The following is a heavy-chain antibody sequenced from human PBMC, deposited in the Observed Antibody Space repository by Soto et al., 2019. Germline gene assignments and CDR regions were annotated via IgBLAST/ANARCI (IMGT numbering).Heavy chain of an antibody. V-gene: IGHV1-58*01. CDR3: AAEQAYSNGWPD. CDR1: GFTFSYSA. D-gene: IGHD6-19*01. Sequence: QMQLVQSGPEVKKPGTSVKVSCKASGFTFSYSAVQWVRQARGQRLEWIGWIVVGSGNTNYAQKFQERVTITSDTSATTAYLELSSLTSEDSAVYYCAAEQAYSNGWPDWGQGTLVTVSS. J-gene: IGHJ4*02. CDR2: IVVGSGNT.